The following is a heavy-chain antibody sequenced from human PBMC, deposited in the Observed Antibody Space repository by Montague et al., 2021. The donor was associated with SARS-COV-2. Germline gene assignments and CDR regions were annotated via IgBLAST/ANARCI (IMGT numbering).Heavy chain of an antibody. J-gene: IGHJ6*02. Sequence: SETLSLTCTVSGDSISDYYWSWIRQPPGKGLEWIGYVFRSGATNYNPSLKSRVIISLDTSKSQFSLRLSSVTAADTAIYYCARTSRGARYFYGVDVWGHGTTVTVSS. D-gene: IGHD3-10*01. CDR3: ARTSRGARYFYGVDV. CDR1: GDSISDYY. CDR2: VFRSGAT. V-gene: IGHV4-59*12.